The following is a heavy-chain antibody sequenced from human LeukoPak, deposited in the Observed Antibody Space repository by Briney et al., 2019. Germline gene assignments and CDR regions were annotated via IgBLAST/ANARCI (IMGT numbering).Heavy chain of an antibody. CDR3: ARLLRMVRGSVDY. CDR1: GYSFTSYW. D-gene: IGHD3-10*01. J-gene: IGHJ4*02. CDR2: IYPGDSDT. Sequence: VESLQISCKGSGYSFTSYWIGWVRQLPGKGLEWMGIIYPGDSDTRYSPSFQGQVTISADKSVSTAYLQWSSLKASDTAMYYCARLLRMVRGSVDYWGRGTLVTVSS. V-gene: IGHV5-51*01.